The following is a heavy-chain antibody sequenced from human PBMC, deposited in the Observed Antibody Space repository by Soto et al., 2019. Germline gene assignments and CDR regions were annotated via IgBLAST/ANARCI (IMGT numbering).Heavy chain of an antibody. J-gene: IGHJ3*02. V-gene: IGHV4-61*08. CDR3: ARGVERSGHYWDALDI. CDR2: IYYSGST. CDR1: GGSIRRGDYL. Sequence: SEALCHSCTGSGGSIRRGDYLVGWIRQAPGKGLECIGYIYYSGSTNYNPPLKSRVTISVDTYKNQFPLKLSSVTAADTVVYYCARGVERSGHYWDALDIWGQGTTDTVSS. D-gene: IGHD6-25*01.